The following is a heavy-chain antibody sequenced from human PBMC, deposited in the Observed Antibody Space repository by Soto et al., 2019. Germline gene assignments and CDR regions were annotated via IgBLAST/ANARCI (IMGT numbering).Heavy chain of an antibody. V-gene: IGHV3-23*01. Sequence: EVQLLESGGGLVQPGGSLRLSCAASGFTFSSYAMSWVRQAPGKGLEWVSAISGSGGSTYYADSVKGRFTISRDNSKNTLYLQMNSLRAEDTAVYYCAKAVGIRDYDILTGYYGWGNFDYWGQGTLVTVSS. J-gene: IGHJ4*02. D-gene: IGHD3-9*01. CDR1: GFTFSSYA. CDR3: AKAVGIRDYDILTGYYGWGNFDY. CDR2: ISGSGGST.